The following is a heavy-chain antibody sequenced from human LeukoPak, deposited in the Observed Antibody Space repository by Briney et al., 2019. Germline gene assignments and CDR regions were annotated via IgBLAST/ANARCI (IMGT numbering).Heavy chain of an antibody. CDR1: GFTFYDYT. V-gene: IGHV3-43*01. J-gene: IGHJ4*02. CDR2: ISWDGGST. D-gene: IGHD1-20*01. Sequence: GGSLRLSCAASGFTFYDYTMQWVRQAPGKGLEGVSLISWDGGSTYYADSVKGRFTISRDNSKNSLYLQMNSLRTEDTALYYCAKDMALYNLNDAFDYWGQGTLVTVSS. CDR3: AKDMALYNLNDAFDY.